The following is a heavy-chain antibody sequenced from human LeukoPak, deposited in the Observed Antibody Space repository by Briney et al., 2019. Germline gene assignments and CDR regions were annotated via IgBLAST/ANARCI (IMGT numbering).Heavy chain of an antibody. Sequence: PSETLSLTCTASGGSISSYYWSWIRQPAGKGLEWIGRIYTSGSTNYNPSLKSRVTMSVDTSKNQFSLKLSSVTAADTAVYYCARDRFYYHHSGYYGFDYWGQGTLVTVSS. D-gene: IGHD3-22*01. V-gene: IGHV4-4*07. CDR1: GGSISSYY. CDR3: ARDRFYYHHSGYYGFDY. CDR2: IYTSGST. J-gene: IGHJ4*02.